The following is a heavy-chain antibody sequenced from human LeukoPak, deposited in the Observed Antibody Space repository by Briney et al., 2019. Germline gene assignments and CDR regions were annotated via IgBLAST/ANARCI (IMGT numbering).Heavy chain of an antibody. V-gene: IGHV1-2*02. D-gene: IGHD6-19*01. Sequence: SVTVSFTPSGYTFTVYYMHWVRQAPGPGLEWMGWINTNSGGTNYAQKLQGRVTMTRDTSISTAYMELSRLRSDDTAVYYCARDNFGSGWYMDVWGKGTTVTVSS. CDR2: INTNSGGT. CDR1: GYTFTVYY. J-gene: IGHJ6*03. CDR3: ARDNFGSGWYMDV.